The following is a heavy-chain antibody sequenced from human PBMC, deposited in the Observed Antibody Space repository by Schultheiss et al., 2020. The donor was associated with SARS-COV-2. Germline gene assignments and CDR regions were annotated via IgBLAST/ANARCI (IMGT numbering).Heavy chain of an antibody. V-gene: IGHV1-69*04. D-gene: IGHD2-15*01. CDR2: IIPILGIA. CDR1: GGTFSSYT. J-gene: IGHJ6*02. Sequence: SVKVSCKASGGTFSSYTISWVRQAPGQGLEWMGRIIPILGIANYVQKFQGRVTITADKSTSTAYMELSSLRSEDTAVYYCAREYCSGGSRYSRYYYGMDVWGQGTTVTVSS. CDR3: AREYCSGGSRYSRYYYGMDV.